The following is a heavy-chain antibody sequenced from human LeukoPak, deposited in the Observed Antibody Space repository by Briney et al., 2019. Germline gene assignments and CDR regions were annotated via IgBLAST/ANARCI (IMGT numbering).Heavy chain of an antibody. Sequence: PGGSLRLSCAASGFTFSSYAMSWVRQAPGKGLEWVSAISGSGGSTYYADSVKGRFTISRDNSKNTLYLQMNSLRAEDTAVYYCAKRAIVVVVAAPYNWFDPWGQGTLVTVSS. V-gene: IGHV3-23*01. CDR2: ISGSGGST. CDR3: AKRAIVVVVAAPYNWFDP. D-gene: IGHD2-15*01. J-gene: IGHJ5*02. CDR1: GFTFSSYA.